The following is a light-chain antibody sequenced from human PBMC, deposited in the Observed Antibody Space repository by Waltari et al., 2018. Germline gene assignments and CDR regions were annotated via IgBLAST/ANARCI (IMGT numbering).Light chain of an antibody. CDR2: KAS. CDR3: QQYNSHSQT. CDR1: QSINSW. Sequence: IQMTQSPSTLSASVGDRVTLTCRASQSINSWLAWYQQTPGKAPKLLIYKASTFQSGVPSRFSGSGSGTEFALTISSLQPDDFATYYCQQYNSHSQTFGRGTKLEIK. J-gene: IGKJ2*01. V-gene: IGKV1-5*03.